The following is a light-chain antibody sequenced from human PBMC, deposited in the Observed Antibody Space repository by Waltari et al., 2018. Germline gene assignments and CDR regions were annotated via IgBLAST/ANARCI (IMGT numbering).Light chain of an antibody. CDR1: SSNLGAGYD. Sequence: QSVLTQPPSVSGAPGQRVTIPCTGSSSNLGAGYDVPWSQQLPGTAPKLLIYGNSNRPSGVPDRFSGSKSGTSASLAITGLQAEDEADYYCQSYDSSLSAHYVFGTGTKVTVL. CDR2: GNS. J-gene: IGLJ1*01. V-gene: IGLV1-40*01. CDR3: QSYDSSLSAHYV.